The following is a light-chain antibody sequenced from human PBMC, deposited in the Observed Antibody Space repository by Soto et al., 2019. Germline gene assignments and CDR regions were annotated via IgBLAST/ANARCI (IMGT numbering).Light chain of an antibody. CDR1: SSDVGFYDR. CDR3: CAYVSSNTLL. CDR2: EGS. J-gene: IGLJ3*02. V-gene: IGLV2-23*01. Sequence: QSVLTQPASVSGSPGQSITISCTGTSSDVGFYDRVSWVQQHPGITPKLIIYEGSKRPSGISNRFSGSKSGNTASLIISGLQGDDEGDYYCCAYVSSNTLLFGGGTKLTVL.